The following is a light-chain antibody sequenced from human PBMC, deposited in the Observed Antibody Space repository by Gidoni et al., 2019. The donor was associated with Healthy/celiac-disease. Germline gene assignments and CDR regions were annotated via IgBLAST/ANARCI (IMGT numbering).Light chain of an antibody. CDR1: QSISSY. CDR2: AAS. V-gene: IGKV1-39*01. Sequence: DIQMTQSPSSLSASVGDRVTITCRASQSISSYLNWYRQTPGKAPRLLIYAASTRFSGSGSVTDFTLTISSLQPEDFATYYCQQSYSIPWTFXXXTKVEMK. CDR3: QQSYSIPWT. J-gene: IGKJ1*01.